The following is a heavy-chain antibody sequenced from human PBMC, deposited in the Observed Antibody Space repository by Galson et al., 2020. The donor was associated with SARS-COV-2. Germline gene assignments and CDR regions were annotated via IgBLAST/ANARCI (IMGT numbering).Heavy chain of an antibody. CDR1: GFSLSTSGVG. CDR2: IYWDDDK. J-gene: IGHJ4*02. CDR3: ARIDSYYDDSSGYYFDY. D-gene: IGHD3-22*01. Sequence: KMSGPTLVKPTQTLTLTCTFSGFSLSTSGVGVGWIRQPPGKALEWLALIYWDDDKRYSPSLKSRLTITKDTSKNQVVLTMTNMDPVDTATYYCARIDSYYDDSSGYYFDYWGQGTLVTVSS. V-gene: IGHV2-5*02.